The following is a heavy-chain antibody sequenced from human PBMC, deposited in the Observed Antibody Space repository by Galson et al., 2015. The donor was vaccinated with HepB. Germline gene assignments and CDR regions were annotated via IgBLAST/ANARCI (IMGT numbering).Heavy chain of an antibody. Sequence: SLRLSCAASGFTFSTYWMSWVRQAPGKGLEWVANIKQDGSEKYYVGSVKGRFTISRDNAKNSLYLQMNSLRAEDTAVYYCARDRVRCSSTSCSNYYMDVCGKGTTVTASS. D-gene: IGHD2-2*01. CDR3: ARDRVRCSSTSCSNYYMDV. CDR2: IKQDGSEK. J-gene: IGHJ6*03. CDR1: GFTFSTYW. V-gene: IGHV3-7*03.